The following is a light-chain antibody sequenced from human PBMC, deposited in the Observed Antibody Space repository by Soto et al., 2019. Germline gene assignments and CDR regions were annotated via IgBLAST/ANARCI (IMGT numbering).Light chain of an antibody. CDR1: ISDVGNYKY. CDR2: EVS. Sequence: QCLLTQPASVSGSPGQSITISCTGTISDVGNYKYVSWYQQHPGKAPKLMIYEVSNRPAGVSNRFSGSKSGNTASLTISGLQAEDETDYYCLSYTSSGTYVFGTGTKVTVL. V-gene: IGLV2-14*01. J-gene: IGLJ1*01. CDR3: LSYTSSGTYV.